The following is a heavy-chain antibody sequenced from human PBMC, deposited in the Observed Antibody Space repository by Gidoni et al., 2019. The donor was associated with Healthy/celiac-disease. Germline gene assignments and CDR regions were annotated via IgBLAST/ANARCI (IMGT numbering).Heavy chain of an antibody. CDR3: ARGLLSGSYQNMDV. Sequence: QVQLQQWGAGLLKPSETLSLTCAVYGGSFIGYYWRWIRQPPGPGLEWIGEINHSGSTNYNPSLKSRVTISVDTSKTQFSRMLSSGTAADTAVYYCARGLLSGSYQNMDVWGKGTTVTVSS. D-gene: IGHD1-26*01. CDR1: GGSFIGYY. V-gene: IGHV4-34*01. CDR2: INHSGST. J-gene: IGHJ6*03.